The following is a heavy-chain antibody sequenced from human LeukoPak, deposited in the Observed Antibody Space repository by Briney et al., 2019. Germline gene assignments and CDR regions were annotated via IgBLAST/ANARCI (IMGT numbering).Heavy chain of an antibody. J-gene: IGHJ5*02. D-gene: IGHD3-10*01. V-gene: IGHV3-48*01. CDR2: ISSSSSTI. CDR1: GFTFSSYS. Sequence: PGGSLRLSCAASGFTFSSYSMNWVRQAPGKGLEWVSYISSSSSTIYYADPVKGRFTISRDNAKNSLYLQMNRLRAEDTAVYYCARGHYYSRLGGFDPWGQGTLVTVSS. CDR3: ARGHYYSRLGGFDP.